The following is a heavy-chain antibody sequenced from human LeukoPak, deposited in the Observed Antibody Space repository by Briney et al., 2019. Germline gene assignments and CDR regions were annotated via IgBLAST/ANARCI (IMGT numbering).Heavy chain of an antibody. CDR1: GFSFATYG. J-gene: IGHJ3*01. CDR3: AKDSFTVVRGVGSDDGFAV. CDR2: VGDSADTT. V-gene: IGHV3-23*01. D-gene: IGHD3-10*01. Sequence: PGGSLRLSCAASGFSFATYGMSWVRQAPGKGLEWVSVVGDSADTTHYADSVKGRFFISGDNSKNTVHLQMNSLRAEDTAVYYCAKDSFTVVRGVGSDDGFAVWGQGTMVTVSS.